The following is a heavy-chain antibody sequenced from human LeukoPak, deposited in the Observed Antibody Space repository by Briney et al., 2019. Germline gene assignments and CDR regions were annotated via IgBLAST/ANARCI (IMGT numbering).Heavy chain of an antibody. CDR3: ARVYYDFWSGYYYYYMDV. CDR2: IYYSGST. D-gene: IGHD3-3*01. CDR1: GGSISSYY. V-gene: IGHV4-59*01. Sequence: SETLSLTCTVSGGSISSYYWSWIRQPPGKGLEWIGYIYYSGSTNSNPSLKSRVSISVDTSKNQFSLKLSSVTAADTAVYYCARVYYDFWSGYYYYYMDVWGKGTTVTVSS. J-gene: IGHJ6*03.